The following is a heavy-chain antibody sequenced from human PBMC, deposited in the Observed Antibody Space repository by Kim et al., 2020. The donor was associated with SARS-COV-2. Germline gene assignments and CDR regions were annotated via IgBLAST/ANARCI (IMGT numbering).Heavy chain of an antibody. J-gene: IGHJ1*01. D-gene: IGHD2-8*01. Sequence: GGSLRLSCPTYDFTFKGAAMAWVRQAPGKGLEWVSAVRGGGGSTFYAESVRGRFTISRDTSTNTLYLQLNNVRVEDTAVYYCAKVYAPLRWGPGTLDTDS. CDR2: VRGGGGST. V-gene: IGHV3-23*01. CDR1: DFTFKGAA. CDR3: AKVYAPLR.